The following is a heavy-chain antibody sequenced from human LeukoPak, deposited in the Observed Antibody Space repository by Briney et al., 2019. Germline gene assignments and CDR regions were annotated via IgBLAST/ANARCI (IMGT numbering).Heavy chain of an antibody. CDR1: GFTFTTYW. CDR3: ARDAVDTANAV. D-gene: IGHD5-18*01. V-gene: IGHV3-74*01. CDR2: INSDGSIT. J-gene: IGHJ6*02. Sequence: PGGSLRLSCAASGFTFTTYWMHWVRQAPWKGLVWVSHINSDGSITSYADSVKGRFTISRDNAKNTLYLQMNSLRAEDTAVYYCARDAVDTANAVWGQGTTVTVSS.